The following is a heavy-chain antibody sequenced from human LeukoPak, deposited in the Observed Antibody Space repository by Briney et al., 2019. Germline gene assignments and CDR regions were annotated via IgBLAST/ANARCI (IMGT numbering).Heavy chain of an antibody. D-gene: IGHD7-27*01. CDR2: IYYSGST. J-gene: IGHJ4*02. CDR1: GFTFSDYY. CDR3: ARLGRSVWGMAETGGDFDY. V-gene: IGHV4-38-2*01. Sequence: LRLSCAASGFTFSDYYMSWIRQAPGKGLEWIGSIYYSGSTYYNPSLKSRVTISVDTSKNQFSLKLSSVTAADTAVYYCARLGRSVWGMAETGGDFDYWGQGTLVTVSS.